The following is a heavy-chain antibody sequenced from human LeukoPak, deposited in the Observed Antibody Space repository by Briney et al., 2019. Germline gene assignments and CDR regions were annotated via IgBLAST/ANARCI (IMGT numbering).Heavy chain of an antibody. Sequence: PGGSLRLSCAASGFTFSSYWMNWVRQAPGKGLEWVANIKQDGSEKYYVDSLKGRFTISRDNAKNSLYLQMNSLRVEDTAVYYCARDAAVFDYWGQGTLVTVSS. CDR3: ARDAAVFDY. D-gene: IGHD6-25*01. J-gene: IGHJ4*02. CDR2: IKQDGSEK. V-gene: IGHV3-7*01. CDR1: GFTFSSYW.